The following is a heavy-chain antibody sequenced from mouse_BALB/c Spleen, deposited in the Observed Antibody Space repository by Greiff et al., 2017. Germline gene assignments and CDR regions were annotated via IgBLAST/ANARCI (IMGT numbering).Heavy chain of an antibody. CDR2: ISSGGGST. CDR3: ARQRDYGVAY. V-gene: IGHV5-12-1*01. D-gene: IGHD2-4*01. Sequence: DVKLVESGGGLVKPGGSLKLSCAASGFAFSSYDMSWVRQTPEKRLEWVAYISSGGGSTYYPDTVKGRFTISRDNAKNTLYLQMSSLKSEDTAMYYCARQRDYGVAYWGQGTLVTVSA. CDR1: GFAFSSYD. J-gene: IGHJ3*01.